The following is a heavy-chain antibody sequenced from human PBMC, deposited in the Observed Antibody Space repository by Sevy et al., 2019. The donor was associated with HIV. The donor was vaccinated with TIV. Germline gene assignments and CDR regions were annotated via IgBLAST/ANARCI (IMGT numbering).Heavy chain of an antibody. CDR3: ARDRDIVVVPAAVYYYYGMDV. CDR1: GFTFSSYA. J-gene: IGHJ6*02. CDR2: ISYDGSNK. D-gene: IGHD2-2*01. V-gene: IGHV3-30*04. Sequence: GGSLRLSCAASGFTFSSYAMHWVRQAPGKGLEWVAVISYDGSNKYYADSVKGRFTISRDNSKNTLYLQMNSLRAEDKAVYYCARDRDIVVVPAAVYYYYGMDVWGQGTTVTVSS.